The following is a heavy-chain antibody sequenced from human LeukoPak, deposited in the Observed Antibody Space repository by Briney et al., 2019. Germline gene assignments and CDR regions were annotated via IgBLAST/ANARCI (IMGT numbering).Heavy chain of an antibody. CDR2: INTNTGNP. J-gene: IGHJ4*02. Sequence: ASVKVSCKASGYTFTNYAMNWVRQAPGQGLEWMGWINTNTGNPTYAQGFTGRFVLSLDTSVSTAYLQISSLKAEDTAVYYCARGSYRGATTLEDYFDYWGQGTLVTVSS. D-gene: IGHD1-26*01. CDR3: ARGSYRGATTLEDYFDY. CDR1: GYTFTNYA. V-gene: IGHV7-4-1*02.